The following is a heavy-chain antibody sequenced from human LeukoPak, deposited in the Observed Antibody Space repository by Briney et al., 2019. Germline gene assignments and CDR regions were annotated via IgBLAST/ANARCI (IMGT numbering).Heavy chain of an antibody. J-gene: IGHJ5*02. CDR3: ARRGYCSGGSCYANWFDP. CDR2: IYPGDSDT. CDR1: GYRFTSYW. Sequence: GESLKISCKGSGYRFTSYWIGWVRKMPGKGLEWMGIIYPGDSDTRYSPSFQGQVPISAAKSISTAYLQWSSLKASDTAMYYCARRGYCSGGSCYANWFDPWGQGTLVTVSS. D-gene: IGHD2-15*01. V-gene: IGHV5-51*01.